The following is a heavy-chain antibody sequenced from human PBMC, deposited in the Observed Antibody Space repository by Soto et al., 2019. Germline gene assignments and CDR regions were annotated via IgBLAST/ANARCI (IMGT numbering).Heavy chain of an antibody. V-gene: IGHV1-2*02. CDR2: INHNSGGT. CDR3: ARGKAIDAEIYTGFDP. D-gene: IGHD2-2*01. Sequence: QVQPVQSGAEVKKPVASVKISCKASGHTCTGYYIHWVRQSPGQGLEWMGWINHNSGGTDYGQKFQGGVTMTRDTSISTVYMELPRPRSADTAVYYCARGKAIDAEIYTGFDPWGQGTLVTVSS. J-gene: IGHJ5*02. CDR1: GHTCTGYY.